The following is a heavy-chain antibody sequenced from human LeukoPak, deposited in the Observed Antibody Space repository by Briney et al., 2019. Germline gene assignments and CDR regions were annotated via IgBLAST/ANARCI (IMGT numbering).Heavy chain of an antibody. J-gene: IGHJ4*02. CDR2: ISSSSSYI. Sequence: GGSLRLSCAASGFTFSSYSMNWVRQAPGKGLEWVSSISSSSSYIYYADSVKGRFTISRDNAKNSLYLQMNSLRAEDTAVYYCARVEAVAGTGYWGQGTLVTVSS. CDR3: ARVEAVAGTGY. CDR1: GFTFSSYS. V-gene: IGHV3-21*01. D-gene: IGHD6-19*01.